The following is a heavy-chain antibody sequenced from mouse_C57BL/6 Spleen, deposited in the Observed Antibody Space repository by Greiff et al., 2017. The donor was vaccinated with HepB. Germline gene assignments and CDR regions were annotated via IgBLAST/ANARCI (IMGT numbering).Heavy chain of an antibody. D-gene: IGHD1-1*01. CDR1: GYTFTVYE. CDR3: TRRGSSYGFAY. J-gene: IGHJ3*01. Sequence: QVQLQQSGAELVRPGASVTLSCKASGYTFTVYEMHWVKQTPLHGLEWIGAIDPETGGTAYNQKFKGKAILTADKSSSTAYMELRSLTSEDSAVYYCTRRGSSYGFAYWGQGTLVTVSA. CDR2: IDPETGGT. V-gene: IGHV1-15*01.